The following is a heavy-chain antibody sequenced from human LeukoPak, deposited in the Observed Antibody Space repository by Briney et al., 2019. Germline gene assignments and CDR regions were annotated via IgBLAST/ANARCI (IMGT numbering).Heavy chain of an antibody. V-gene: IGHV3-30*02. Sequence: GGSLRLSCVASGFTFSTSGMHWVRQSPDKGLDWVAFIRNDGNKYNYAESVKGRFTISRDNSKNTLYLQMDSLSAEDTAVYYCVKVDTWGQGILVTVSS. D-gene: IGHD5-18*01. CDR2: IRNDGNKY. CDR1: GFTFSTSG. J-gene: IGHJ4*02. CDR3: VKVDT.